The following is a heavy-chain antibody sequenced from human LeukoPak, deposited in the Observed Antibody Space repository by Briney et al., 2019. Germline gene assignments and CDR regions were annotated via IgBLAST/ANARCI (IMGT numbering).Heavy chain of an antibody. CDR1: GLTFNNYG. J-gene: IGHJ4*02. Sequence: GGSLRLSCAVSGLTFNNYGMSWARPAPGVGLEGVSAIADGGETTYYADSVKCRFNIYRDYYKNTLYLQVNSVRAEDTAVYYCARKAARTSGYDYWGQRILVTVS. CDR2: IADGGETT. CDR3: ARKAARTSGYDY. D-gene: IGHD3-22*01. V-gene: IGHV3-23*01.